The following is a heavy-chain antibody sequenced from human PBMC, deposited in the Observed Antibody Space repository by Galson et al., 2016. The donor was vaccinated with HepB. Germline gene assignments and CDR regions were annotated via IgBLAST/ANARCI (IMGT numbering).Heavy chain of an antibody. J-gene: IGHJ4*02. V-gene: IGHV3-23*01. CDR2: IGGSGDNT. CDR1: GFTFSKYV. D-gene: IGHD4-17*01. Sequence: SLKLSCAVSGFTFSKYVMSWVRQAPGKGLEWVSDIGGSGDNTLYVDSVKGRFTISRDNSKNTLYLQMNSLRAEDTAVYYCARDDAGTTLTSFMYWGQGTLVTVSS. CDR3: ARDDAGTTLTSFMY.